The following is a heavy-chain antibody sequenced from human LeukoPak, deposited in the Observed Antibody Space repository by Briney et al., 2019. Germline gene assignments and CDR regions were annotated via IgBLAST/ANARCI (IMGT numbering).Heavy chain of an antibody. Sequence: GRSLRLSCIASGFTFGDYAMSWVRQAPGKGLEWVGFIRSKHFGGATEYAASVKGRFTISRDDSKSVAYLHLNSLKTEDTAVYFCTRDILSGWYYFDFWGQGTLVTVSS. J-gene: IGHJ4*02. CDR1: GFTFGDYA. CDR2: IRSKHFGGAT. V-gene: IGHV3-49*04. D-gene: IGHD6-19*01. CDR3: TRDILSGWYYFDF.